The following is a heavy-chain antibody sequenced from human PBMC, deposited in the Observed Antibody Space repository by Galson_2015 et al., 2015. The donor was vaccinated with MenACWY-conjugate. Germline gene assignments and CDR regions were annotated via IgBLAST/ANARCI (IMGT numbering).Heavy chain of an antibody. CDR1: GFTFSNHW. D-gene: IGHD2-2*01. J-gene: IGHJ4*02. CDR2: IKGDGGVR. CDR3: AVYCSRTGCGVASAGY. V-gene: IGHV3-7*01. Sequence: SLRLSCAASGFTFSNHWMSWARQAPGKGLESVAAIKGDGGVRYDADSVKGRFTISRDNSENSLYLQKNSLRAEDTAVDYWAVYCSRTGCGVASAGYWGQGSLVTVS.